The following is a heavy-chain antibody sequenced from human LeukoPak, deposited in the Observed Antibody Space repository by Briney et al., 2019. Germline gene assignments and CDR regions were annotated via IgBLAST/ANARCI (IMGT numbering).Heavy chain of an antibody. D-gene: IGHD2-8*02. CDR3: GRGSLLASAFDI. CDR1: GGSFSGYY. J-gene: IGHJ3*02. Sequence: SETLSLTCAVYGGSFSGYYWSWIRQPPGKGLEWIGEINHSGSTNYNPSLKNRLTISVDTSKNQFSLKLSSVTAADTAVYYCGRGSLLASAFDIWGQGTMVTVSS. CDR2: INHSGST. V-gene: IGHV4-34*01.